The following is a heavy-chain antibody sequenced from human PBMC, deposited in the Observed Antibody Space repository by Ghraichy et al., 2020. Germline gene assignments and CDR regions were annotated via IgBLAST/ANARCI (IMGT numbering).Heavy chain of an antibody. D-gene: IGHD6-6*01. J-gene: IGHJ4*02. Sequence: SETLSLTCTVSGGSISSGGYYWDWIRQPPGKGLEWIGSIYYSGTTSYNPSLKSRATISIDTSENQFSLKLSSVTAADTAVYFCARRRRSYFDYWGRGTLVTVSS. CDR1: GGSISSGGYY. V-gene: IGHV4-39*01. CDR3: ARRRRSYFDY. CDR2: IYYSGTT.